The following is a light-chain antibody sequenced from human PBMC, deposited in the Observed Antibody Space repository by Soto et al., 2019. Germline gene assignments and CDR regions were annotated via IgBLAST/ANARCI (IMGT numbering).Light chain of an antibody. CDR2: EVS. Sequence: QSALTQPASVSGSPGQSITISCAGTSSDVGAYNYVSWYQQHPGKAPKLMIFEVSYRPSGVSSRFSGSKSGSTASLTISGLQAEDEADYYCSSYTSSDTLVFGGGTKLTVL. CDR3: SSYTSSDTLV. V-gene: IGLV2-14*01. J-gene: IGLJ2*01. CDR1: SSDVGAYNY.